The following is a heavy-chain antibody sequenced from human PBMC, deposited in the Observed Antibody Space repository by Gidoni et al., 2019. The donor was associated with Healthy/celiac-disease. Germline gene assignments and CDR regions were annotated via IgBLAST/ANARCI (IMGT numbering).Heavy chain of an antibody. CDR3: AKDEIAGITMVRGVIGYVDY. CDR1: GFTFSSYA. D-gene: IGHD3-10*01. J-gene: IGHJ4*02. Sequence: EVQLLESGGGLVQPGGSLRLSCAASGFTFSSYAMSWVRHAPGKGLEWVSAISGSGGSTYYADSVKGRFTISRDNSKNTLYLQMNSLRAEDTAVYYCAKDEIAGITMVRGVIGYVDYWGQGTLVTVSS. CDR2: ISGSGGST. V-gene: IGHV3-23*01.